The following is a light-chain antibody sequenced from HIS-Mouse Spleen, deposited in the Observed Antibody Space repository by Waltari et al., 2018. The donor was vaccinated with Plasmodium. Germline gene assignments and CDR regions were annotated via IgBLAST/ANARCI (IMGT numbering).Light chain of an antibody. V-gene: IGKV4-1*01. CDR3: QQYYSTPLT. CDR2: WAS. J-gene: IGKJ4*01. Sequence: QSTLCSSNNKNYSAWYQQKPGQPPKLLIYWASTRESGVPDRFSGSGSGTDFTLTISSLQAEDVAVYYCQQYYSTPLTFGGGTKVEIK. CDR1: QSTLCSSNNKNY.